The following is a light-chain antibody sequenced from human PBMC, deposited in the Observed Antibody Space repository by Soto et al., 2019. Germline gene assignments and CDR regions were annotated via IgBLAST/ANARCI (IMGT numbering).Light chain of an antibody. CDR3: SAFTGTSYV. V-gene: IGLV2-14*03. CDR1: SSDVGGNKY. J-gene: IGLJ1*01. CDR2: DVS. Sequence: QSVLTQPASLSGSPGQSITISCTGTSSDVGGNKYVSWYQQYPGKAPKLMICDVSNRPSGVSNRFSGSKSGNTASLTISGLQAEDEADYYCSAFTGTSYVFGTGTKVTVL.